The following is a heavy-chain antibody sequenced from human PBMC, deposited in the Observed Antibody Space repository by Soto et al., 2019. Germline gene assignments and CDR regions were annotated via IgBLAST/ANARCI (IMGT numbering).Heavy chain of an antibody. V-gene: IGHV1-69*01. J-gene: IGHJ6*03. D-gene: IGHD3-16*01. CDR1: GGNFNNYT. Sequence: VQLVQSGAEVKKPGSSVKVSCEASGGNFNNYTISWVRQAPGHGLEWMGGFIPLFFTASYSQTFQGRVTFTRDGSTISVYMERGSLRKGERGFYSGRLRSVNLVDVVFPPSYYVWASGGKGPTFTAS. CDR2: FIPLFFTA. CDR3: RLRSVNLVDVVFPPSYYVWAS.